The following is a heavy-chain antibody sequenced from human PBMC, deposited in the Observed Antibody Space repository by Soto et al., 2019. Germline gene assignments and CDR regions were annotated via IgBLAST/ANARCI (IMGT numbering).Heavy chain of an antibody. CDR1: GFTFDDYA. D-gene: IGHD6-6*01. Sequence: GGSLRLSCAASGFTFDDYAMHWVRQAPGKGLEWVSGISWNSGSIGYADSVKGRFTISRDNAKNSLYLQMNSLRAEDTALYYCAKDGVAARPKHYYYYMDVWGKGTTVTVSS. CDR3: AKDGVAARPKHYYYYMDV. CDR2: ISWNSGSI. V-gene: IGHV3-9*01. J-gene: IGHJ6*03.